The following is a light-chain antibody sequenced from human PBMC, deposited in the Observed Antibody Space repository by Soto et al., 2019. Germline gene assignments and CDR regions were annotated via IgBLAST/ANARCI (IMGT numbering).Light chain of an antibody. CDR2: DAS. J-gene: IGKJ2*01. CDR3: QQRSNWLYT. CDR1: QSVSSY. Sequence: EIVWTQSPATLSLSPGERATLSCRASQSVSSYLAWDQQKPGQAPRLLIYDASNRAPGIPARFSGSGSGTDFTLTISSLESEDFAVYYCQQRSNWLYTFGEGTKLEIK. V-gene: IGKV3-11*01.